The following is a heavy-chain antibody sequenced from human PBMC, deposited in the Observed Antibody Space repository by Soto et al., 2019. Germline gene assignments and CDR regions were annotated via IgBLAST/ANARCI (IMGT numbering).Heavy chain of an antibody. CDR3: AKDILASYGSGSSFDY. CDR1: GFTFSSYG. CDR2: ISYDGSNK. D-gene: IGHD3-10*01. Sequence: GGSLRLSCAASGFTFSSYGMHWVRQAPGKGLEWVAVISYDGSNKYYADSVKGRFTISRDNSKNTLYLQMNSLRAEDTAVYYCAKDILASYGSGSSFDYWGQGTLVTVSS. V-gene: IGHV3-30*18. J-gene: IGHJ4*02.